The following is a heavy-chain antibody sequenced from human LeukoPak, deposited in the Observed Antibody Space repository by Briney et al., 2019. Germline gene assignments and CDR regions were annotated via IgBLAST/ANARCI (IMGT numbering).Heavy chain of an antibody. D-gene: IGHD4-17*01. CDR1: GFTFSSYW. CDR3: ARVMAVTVTTVDY. V-gene: IGHV3-7*02. J-gene: IGHJ4*02. CDR2: IKQDGSEK. Sequence: GGSLRLSCAASGFTFSSYWMSWVRRAPGKGLEWVANIKQDGSEKYYVDSVKGRFTISRDNAKNSLYLQMNSLRAEDTAVYYCARVMAVTVTTVDYWGQGTLVTVSS.